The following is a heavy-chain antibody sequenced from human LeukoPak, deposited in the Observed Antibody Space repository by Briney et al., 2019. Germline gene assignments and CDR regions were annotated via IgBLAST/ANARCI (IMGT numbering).Heavy chain of an antibody. CDR2: VTSNSGSI. CDR1: GFTFDDYA. J-gene: IGHJ6*02. V-gene: IGHV3-9*01. D-gene: IGHD3-16*01. Sequence: GGSLRLSCAASGFTFDDYAMHWVRQAPGKGLEWVSVVTSNSGSIGYADSVKGRFTISRDNAKNSLYLQMNSLRPEDTALYYCAKGATGYYHYGMDGWGHGTTVTVSS. CDR3: AKGATGYYHYGMDG.